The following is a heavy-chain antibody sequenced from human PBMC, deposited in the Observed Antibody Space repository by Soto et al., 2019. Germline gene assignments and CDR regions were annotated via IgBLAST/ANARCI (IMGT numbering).Heavy chain of an antibody. V-gene: IGHV1-18*01. CDR2: ISAYNGNT. Sequence: ASVKVSCKASGYTFTSYAMSWVRQAPGQGLEWMGWISAYNGNTNYAQKLQGRVTMTTDTSTSTAYMELRSLRSDDTAVYYCARDPVAVAGTFVDYWGQGTLVTVSS. CDR3: ARDPVAVAGTFVDY. D-gene: IGHD6-19*01. J-gene: IGHJ4*02. CDR1: GYTFTSYA.